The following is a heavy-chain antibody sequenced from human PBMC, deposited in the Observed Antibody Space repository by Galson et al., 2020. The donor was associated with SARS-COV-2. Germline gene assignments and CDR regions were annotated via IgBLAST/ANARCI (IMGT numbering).Heavy chain of an antibody. CDR3: ARGITIFGVVDCMDV. D-gene: IGHD3-3*01. J-gene: IGHJ6*03. V-gene: IGHV4-59*01. CDR2: IYYSGST. CDR1: GGSISSYY. Sequence: SETLSLTCTVSGGSISSYYWSWIRQPPGKGLEWIGYIYYSGSTNYNPSLKSRVTISVDTSKNQFSLKLSSVTAVDTAVYYCARGITIFGVVDCMDVWGKGTTVTVSS.